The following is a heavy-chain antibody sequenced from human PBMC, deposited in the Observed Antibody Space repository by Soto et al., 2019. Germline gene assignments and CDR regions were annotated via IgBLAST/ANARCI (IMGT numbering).Heavy chain of an antibody. D-gene: IGHD2-21*01. CDR1: GYNFATHW. CDR2: IFPGDAET. CDR3: ARVVDVRPATYSGMDV. Sequence: GESLKISCQCSGYNFATHWIGWVRHKAGNGLEWMGIIFPGDAETRYSPSFQGHITISADKSISTAYLELSGLTSDDTAIYTCARVVDVRPATYSGMDVWGPGTRVTVSS. J-gene: IGHJ6*02. V-gene: IGHV5-51*01.